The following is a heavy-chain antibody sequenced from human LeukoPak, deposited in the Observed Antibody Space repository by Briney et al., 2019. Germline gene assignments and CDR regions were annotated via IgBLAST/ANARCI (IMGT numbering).Heavy chain of an antibody. CDR3: ARGAPGGNDYGDY. CDR1: GASISSYY. V-gene: IGHV4-59*01. CDR2: IFHSGRT. J-gene: IGHJ4*02. Sequence: PSETLSLTCTVSGASISSYYWSWIRQPPGKGLEWIGYIFHSGRTNYNPSLKSRVTISVDTSKNQLSLKLSSVTAADTAVYYCARGAPGGNDYGDYWGQGTLVTVSS.